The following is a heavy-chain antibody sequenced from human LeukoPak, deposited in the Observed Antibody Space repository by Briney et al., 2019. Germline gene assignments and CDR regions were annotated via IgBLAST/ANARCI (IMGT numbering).Heavy chain of an antibody. CDR3: ARDGPVTDFWSGSSLRPDYYYYMDV. CDR2: ISWDGGGT. Sequence: PGGSLRLSCAASGFTFDEFTMHWVRQAPGKGLEWVSLISWDGGGTDYADSVKGRFTISRDNSKNTLYLQMNSLRAEDTAVYYCARDGPVTDFWSGSSLRPDYYYYMDVWGKGTTVTVSS. J-gene: IGHJ6*03. CDR1: GFTFDEFT. D-gene: IGHD3-3*01. V-gene: IGHV3-43*01.